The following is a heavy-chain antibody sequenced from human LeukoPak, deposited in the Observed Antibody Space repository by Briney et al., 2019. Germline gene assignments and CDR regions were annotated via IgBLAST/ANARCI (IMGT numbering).Heavy chain of an antibody. Sequence: GESLKISCKVSGYSFATYWIGWVRQMPGKGLEWLGIIYPGDSDTRYSPSFQGQVIMSADRSISTAYLQWSSLKASDTAMYHCARQSTGCFDYWGQGTLVTVPS. D-gene: IGHD6-19*01. J-gene: IGHJ4*02. CDR3: ARQSTGCFDY. CDR2: IYPGDSDT. V-gene: IGHV5-51*01. CDR1: GYSFATYW.